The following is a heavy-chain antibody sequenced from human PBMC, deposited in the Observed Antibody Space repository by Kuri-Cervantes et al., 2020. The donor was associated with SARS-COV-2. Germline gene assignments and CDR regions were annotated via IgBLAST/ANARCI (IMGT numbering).Heavy chain of an antibody. CDR3: ARDTGGYLGY. CDR2: ISYDGSNK. J-gene: IGHJ4*02. CDR1: GFTFSSYA. V-gene: IGHV3-30*04. D-gene: IGHD3-16*01. Sequence: GGSLRLSCAASGFTFSSYAMHWVRQAPGKGLEWVAVISYDGSNKYYADSVKGRFTISRDNSKNTLYLQMNSLRAEDTAVYYCARDTGGYLGYWGQGTLATVSS.